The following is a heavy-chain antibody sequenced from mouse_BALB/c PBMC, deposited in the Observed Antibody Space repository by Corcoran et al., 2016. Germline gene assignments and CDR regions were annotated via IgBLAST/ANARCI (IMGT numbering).Heavy chain of an antibody. Sequence: EVQLQQSGPELVKPGASVKISCKTSGYTFTEYTMHWVKQSHGKSLEWIGGINPNNGCTSYNQKFKGKATLTLAKSSSTDYMVLRSMTSEESAVYYCAIGREYGNPFAYWGQGTLVTVSA. CDR1: GYTFTEYT. CDR3: AIGREYGNPFAY. CDR2: INPNNGCT. J-gene: IGHJ3*01. D-gene: IGHD2-10*02. V-gene: IGHV1-18*01.